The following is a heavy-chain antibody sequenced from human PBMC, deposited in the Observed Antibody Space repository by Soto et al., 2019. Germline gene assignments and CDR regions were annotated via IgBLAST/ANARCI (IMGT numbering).Heavy chain of an antibody. V-gene: IGHV3-48*03. CDR2: ISSSGSTK. CDR3: AKESTIFGVDY. CDR1: GFTFSNYE. J-gene: IGHJ4*02. D-gene: IGHD3-3*01. Sequence: GWSLRLSCAASGFTFSNYEMNWVRQAPGKGLEWVSYISSSGSTKDYADSVKGRFTISRDNAKNSLYLEMNSLRAEDTAVYYCAKESTIFGVDYWGQGTQVTV.